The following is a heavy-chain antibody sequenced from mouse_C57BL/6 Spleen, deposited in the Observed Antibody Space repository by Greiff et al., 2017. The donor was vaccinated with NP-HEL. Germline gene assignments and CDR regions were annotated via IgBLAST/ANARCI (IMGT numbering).Heavy chain of an antibody. CDR1: GYSFTGYY. D-gene: IGHD2-4*01. V-gene: IGHV1-42*01. CDR3: ARKDYDGPWAY. J-gene: IGHJ3*01. Sequence: VQLQQSGPELVKPGASVKISCKASGYSFTGYYMNWVKQSPEKSLEWIGEINPSTGGTTYNQKFKAKATLTVDKSSSTAYMQLKSLTSEDSAVYYCARKDYDGPWAYWGQGTLVTVSA. CDR2: INPSTGGT.